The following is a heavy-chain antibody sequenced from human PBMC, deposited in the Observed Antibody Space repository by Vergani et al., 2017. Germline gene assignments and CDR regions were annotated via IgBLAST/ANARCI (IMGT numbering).Heavy chain of an antibody. Sequence: EVALVQSGPDMRKPGVSLKISCKGSEYSFGNYWIGWVRQMPGKGLEWMGIIYPADSDTRYSPSFQGQVTISADKSISTAFLQWDSLKASDTALYYCARHTTYTDSWGQGTLVTVSS. CDR1: EYSFGNYW. D-gene: IGHD1-1*01. CDR3: ARHTTYTDS. J-gene: IGHJ4*02. CDR2: IYPADSDT. V-gene: IGHV5-51*01.